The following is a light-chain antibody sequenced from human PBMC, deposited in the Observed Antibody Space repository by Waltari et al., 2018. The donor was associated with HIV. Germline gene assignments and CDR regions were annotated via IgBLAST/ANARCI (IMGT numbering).Light chain of an antibody. J-gene: IGKJ2*01. CDR3: QQTYGAPYT. Sequence: DIQMTQSPSSLSASVGDSVSITCRASQSISIYLNWYQQKPGKAPSLLIYAASTLHGGLPSNFSVSGSGTEFTLSISNLQPEDFATYYCQQTYGAPYTFGQGTKLDIK. V-gene: IGKV1-39*01. CDR2: AAS. CDR1: QSISIY.